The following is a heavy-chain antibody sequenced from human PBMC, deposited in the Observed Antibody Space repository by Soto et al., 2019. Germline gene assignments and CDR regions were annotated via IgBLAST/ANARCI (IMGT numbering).Heavy chain of an antibody. J-gene: IGHJ5*02. CDR3: ARDGRGYSYGDSTVKGGVVLGAPSVIDKANPLQSPP. Sequence: PGGSLRLSCAASGFTFSSYSMNWVRQAPGKGLEWVSSISSSSSYIYYADSVKGRFTISRDNAKNSLYLQMNSLRAEDTAVYYCARDGRGYSYGDSTVKGGVVLGAPSVIDKANPLQSPPWG. CDR2: ISSSSSYI. V-gene: IGHV3-21*01. D-gene: IGHD5-18*01. CDR1: GFTFSSYS.